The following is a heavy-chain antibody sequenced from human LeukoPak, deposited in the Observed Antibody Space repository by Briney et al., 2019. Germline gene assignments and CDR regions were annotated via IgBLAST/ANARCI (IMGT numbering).Heavy chain of an antibody. CDR3: AREILWFGAQAYFDY. D-gene: IGHD3-10*01. J-gene: IGHJ4*02. Sequence: GGSLRLSCAASGFTFGSSCMSWVRRAPGKGLEWVANIRRDGSETHYVDSVMGRFTISRDNAKNSLYLQMNSLRAEDTAVYYCAREILWFGAQAYFDYWGQGTLVTVSS. V-gene: IGHV3-7*01. CDR2: IRRDGSET. CDR1: GFTFGSSC.